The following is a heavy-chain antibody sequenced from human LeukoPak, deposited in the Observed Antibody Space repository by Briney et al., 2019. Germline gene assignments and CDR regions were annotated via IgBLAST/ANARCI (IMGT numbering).Heavy chain of an antibody. CDR1: GYTFTTYT. J-gene: IGHJ5*02. V-gene: IGHV1-3*01. CDR2: INAGNGDA. CDR3: GKSAPSGFDP. Sequence: ASVKVSWKASGYTFTTYTTHWVRQAPGRSLEWMGRINAGNGDAKYSQNFHDRITITRDTSASTVYMELTSLRSEDTAVYYCGKSAPSGFDPWGQGTLVTVSS.